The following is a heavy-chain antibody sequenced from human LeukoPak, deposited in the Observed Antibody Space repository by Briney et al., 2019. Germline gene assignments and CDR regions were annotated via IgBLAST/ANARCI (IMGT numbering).Heavy chain of an antibody. CDR3: ARVKRGFGLLWFGELLPDY. Sequence: PXGSLRLSCAAXGFTFSSYWMSWVRQAPGKGLEWVANIKQDGSEKYYVDSVKGRFTISRDNAKNSLYLQMNSLRAEDTAVYYCARVKRGFGLLWFGELLPDYWGQGTLVTVSS. J-gene: IGHJ4*02. CDR2: IKQDGSEK. D-gene: IGHD3-10*01. CDR1: GFTFSSYW. V-gene: IGHV3-7*01.